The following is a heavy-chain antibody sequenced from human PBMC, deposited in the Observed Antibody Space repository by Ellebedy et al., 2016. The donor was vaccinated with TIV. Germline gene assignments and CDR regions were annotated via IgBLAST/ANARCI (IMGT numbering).Heavy chain of an antibody. CDR2: INHSGST. V-gene: IGHV4-34*01. D-gene: IGHD1-26*01. CDR1: GGSFSGYY. J-gene: IGHJ4*02. CDR3: ARDGGRHAYFDY. Sequence: MPGGSLRLSCAVYGGSFSGYYWSWIRQPPGKGLEWIGEINHSGSTNYNPSLKSRVTISVDTSKNQFSLRLSSVTAADTAVYYCARDGGRHAYFDYWGQGTLVTVSS.